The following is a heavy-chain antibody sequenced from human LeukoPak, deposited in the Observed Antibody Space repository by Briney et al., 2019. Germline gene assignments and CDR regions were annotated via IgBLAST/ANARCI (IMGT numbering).Heavy chain of an antibody. CDR3: AKDMGGDHGDYVAIDS. Sequence: GGSLRLSCAASGFTFDDYAINWVRQAPGKGLEWVSGISWNSGKIGYVDSARGRFTISRDNAKNSVYLQMNSLRPEDTALYYCAKDMGGDHGDYVAIDSWGQGTLVIVSS. V-gene: IGHV3-9*01. CDR2: ISWNSGKI. CDR1: GFTFDDYA. D-gene: IGHD4-17*01. J-gene: IGHJ4*02.